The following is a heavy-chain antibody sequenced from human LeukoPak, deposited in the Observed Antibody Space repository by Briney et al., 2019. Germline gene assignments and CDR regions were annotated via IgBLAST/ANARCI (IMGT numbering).Heavy chain of an antibody. Sequence: SETLSLTCAVYGGFFSGYYWSWIRQPPGKGLEWIGEINHSGSTNYNPSPKSRVTISVDTSKNQFSLKLSSVTAADTAVYYCARGGAYDSSEAEYYFDYWGQGTLVTVSS. J-gene: IGHJ4*02. CDR3: ARGGAYDSSEAEYYFDY. CDR1: GGFFSGYY. V-gene: IGHV4-34*01. D-gene: IGHD3-22*01. CDR2: INHSGST.